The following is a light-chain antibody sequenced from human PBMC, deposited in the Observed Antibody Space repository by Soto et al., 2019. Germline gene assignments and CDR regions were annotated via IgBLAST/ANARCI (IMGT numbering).Light chain of an antibody. V-gene: IGKV3-11*01. J-gene: IGKJ4*01. Sequence: VLIQSPATLSLSPGERATLSCRASQTVSRYLAWFQQKPGQPPRLLIYDASNRATGIPARFSGSGSGTDYTLTISSLEPEDFAVYYYQQRSTWPLLTFGGGTKVEI. CDR3: QQRSTWPLLT. CDR2: DAS. CDR1: QTVSRY.